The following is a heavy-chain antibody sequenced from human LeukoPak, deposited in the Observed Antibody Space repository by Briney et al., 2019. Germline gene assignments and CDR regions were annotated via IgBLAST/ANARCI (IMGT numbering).Heavy chain of an antibody. J-gene: IGHJ4*02. Sequence: SETLSLTCTVSGGSISSYYWSWIRQPPGKGLEWIGYIYYSGSTYYNPSLKSRVTISVDTSKNQFSLKLSSVTAADTAVYYCARHEAYYDILTGYYPTPYSDYWGQGTLVTVSS. D-gene: IGHD3-9*01. CDR1: GGSISSYY. CDR2: IYYSGST. CDR3: ARHEAYYDILTGYYPTPYSDY. V-gene: IGHV4-59*08.